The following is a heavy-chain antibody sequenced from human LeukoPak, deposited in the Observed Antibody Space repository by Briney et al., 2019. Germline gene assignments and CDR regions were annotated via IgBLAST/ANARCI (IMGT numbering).Heavy chain of an antibody. CDR3: ARDLGRDYYDSSGAFDY. J-gene: IGHJ4*02. Sequence: PGGSLRLSCAASGFTFSSYAMHWVRQAPGKGLEWVAVISYDGSNKYYADSVKGRFTISRDNSKNTLYLQMNSLRAEDTAVYYCARDLGRDYYDSSGAFDYWGQGTLVTVSS. D-gene: IGHD3-22*01. CDR1: GFTFSSYA. V-gene: IGHV3-30-3*01. CDR2: ISYDGSNK.